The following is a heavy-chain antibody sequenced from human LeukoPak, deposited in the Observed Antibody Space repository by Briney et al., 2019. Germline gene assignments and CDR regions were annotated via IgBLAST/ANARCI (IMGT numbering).Heavy chain of an antibody. CDR1: GFTFSSYA. V-gene: IGHV3-23*01. D-gene: IGHD5-18*01. Sequence: GGSLRLSCAASGFTFSSYAMSWVRQAPGKGLEWVSAISGSGGSTYYADSVKGRFTISRDNSKNTLYLQMNSLGAEDTAVYYCAKDRQSYSYGYGYWGQGTLVTVSS. J-gene: IGHJ4*02. CDR3: AKDRQSYSYGYGY. CDR2: ISGSGGST.